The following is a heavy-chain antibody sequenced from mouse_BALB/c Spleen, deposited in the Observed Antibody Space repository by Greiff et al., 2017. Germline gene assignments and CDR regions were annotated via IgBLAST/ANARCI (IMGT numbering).Heavy chain of an antibody. J-gene: IGHJ2*01. CDR3: AREIGEGYENYFDY. V-gene: IGHV5-9-4*01. D-gene: IGHD2-2*01. CDR1: GFTFSSYA. CDR2: ISSGGSYT. Sequence: EVNVVESGGGLVKPGGSLKLSCAASGFTFSSYAMSWVRQSPEKRLEWVAEISSGGSYTYYPDTVTGRFTISRDNAKNTLYLEMSSLRSEDTAMYYCAREIGEGYENYFDYWGQGTTLTVSS.